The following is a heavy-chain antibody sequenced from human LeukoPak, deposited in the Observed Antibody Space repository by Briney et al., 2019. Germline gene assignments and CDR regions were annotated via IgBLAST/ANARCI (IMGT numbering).Heavy chain of an antibody. J-gene: IGHJ4*02. CDR3: ARGRGSSYYEVYFDY. CDR1: GGSISSYY. V-gene: IGHV4-59*12. D-gene: IGHD3-3*01. Sequence: PSETLSLTCTVSGGSISSYYWSWIRQPPDKGLEWIGYIYYSGSTNYNPSLKSRVTISVDTSKNQFSLKLSSVTAADTAVYYCARGRGSSYYEVYFDYWGQGTLVTVSS. CDR2: IYYSGST.